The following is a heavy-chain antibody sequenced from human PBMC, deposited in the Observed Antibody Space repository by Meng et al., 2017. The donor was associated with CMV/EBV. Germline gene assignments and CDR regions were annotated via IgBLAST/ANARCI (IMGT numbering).Heavy chain of an antibody. CDR2: IKQDGSEK. V-gene: IGHV3-7*01. J-gene: IGHJ5*02. D-gene: IGHD2-2*01. CDR3: AREFIVVVPAAMVNWFDP. CDR1: GFTFSSYW. Sequence: ETLSLTCAASGFTFSSYWMSWVRQAPGKGLEWVANIKQDGSEKYYVDSVKGRFTISRDNAKNSLYLQMNSLRAEDTAVYYCAREFIVVVPAAMVNWFDPWGQGTLVTVSS.